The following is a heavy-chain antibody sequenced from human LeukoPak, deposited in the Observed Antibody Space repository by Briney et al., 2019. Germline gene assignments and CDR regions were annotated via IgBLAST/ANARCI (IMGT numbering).Heavy chain of an antibody. CDR2: IKHDGSED. CDR1: GFTFSSYW. CDR3: ARSANYGGHAFFDY. J-gene: IGHJ4*02. Sequence: PGGSPRLSCAASGFTFSSYWMTWVRQTPGKGLEWVANIKHDGSEDYFVDSVKGRLTISRDNAENSLHLQMSSLRAEDTAVYYCARSANYGGHAFFDYWGQGILVIVSS. V-gene: IGHV3-7*01. D-gene: IGHD4/OR15-4a*01.